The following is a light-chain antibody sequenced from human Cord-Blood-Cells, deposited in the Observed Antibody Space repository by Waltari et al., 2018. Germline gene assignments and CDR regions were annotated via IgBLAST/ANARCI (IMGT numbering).Light chain of an antibody. V-gene: IGKV4-1*01. CDR3: QQYYSTPFT. CDR1: QSVLYSSNNKNY. CDR2: WAS. Sequence: DIVITQAPDSVAVSPGERATITCKSSQSVLYSSNNKNYLAWYQQKTGQPPKLLIYWASTRESGVPDRFSGSGSGTDFTLTISSLQAEDVAVYYCQQYYSTPFTFGPGTKVDIK. J-gene: IGKJ3*01.